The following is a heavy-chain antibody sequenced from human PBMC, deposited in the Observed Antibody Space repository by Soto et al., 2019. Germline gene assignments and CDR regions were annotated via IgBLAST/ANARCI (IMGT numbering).Heavy chain of an antibody. V-gene: IGHV1-69*13. CDR2: IIPIFGTA. CDR1: GGTFSSYA. D-gene: IGHD3-10*01. J-gene: IGHJ6*02. Sequence: SVKVSCKASGGTFSSYAISWVRQAPGQGLEWMGGIIPIFGTANYAQKFQGRVTITADESTSTAYMELSSLRSEDTAVYYCARAGSYYGSGSSPYGMDVWGQGTTVTVSS. CDR3: ARAGSYYGSGSSPYGMDV.